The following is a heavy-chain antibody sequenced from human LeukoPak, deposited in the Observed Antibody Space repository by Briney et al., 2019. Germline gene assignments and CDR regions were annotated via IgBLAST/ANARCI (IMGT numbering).Heavy chain of an antibody. CDR3: AKGPAEYYYYYYMDV. D-gene: IGHD2-2*01. CDR2: IWYDGSNK. CDR1: GFTFSSYG. V-gene: IGHV3-33*06. Sequence: GGSLRLSCAASGFTFSSYGMHWVHQAPGKGLEWVAVIWYDGSNKYYADSVKGRFTISRDNSKNTLYLQMNSLRAEDTAVYYCAKGPAEYYYYYYMDVWGKGTTVTVSS. J-gene: IGHJ6*03.